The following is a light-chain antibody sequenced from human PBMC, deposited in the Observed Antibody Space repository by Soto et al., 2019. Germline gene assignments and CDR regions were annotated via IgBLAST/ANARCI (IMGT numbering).Light chain of an antibody. Sequence: QSVLTQPSSVSGSPGQSITISCSVTSSDIGAYDLVSLYQQHPGRAPKLIIYEVSHRFSGLSYRFSGSKSGNTASLTISGLQAEDEGDYYCTSFAPGRIYVFGSGTKVTVL. V-gene: IGLV2-14*03. J-gene: IGLJ1*01. CDR1: SSDIGAYDL. CDR2: EVS. CDR3: TSFAPGRIYV.